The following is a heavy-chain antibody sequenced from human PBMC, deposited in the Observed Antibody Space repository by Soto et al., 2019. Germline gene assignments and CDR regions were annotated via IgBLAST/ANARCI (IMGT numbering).Heavy chain of an antibody. Sequence: QITLKESGPTLVRPTQTLTLTCTCSGFSVSTSGVGVAWIRQSPGKALEWLALIYWDDDRRYRPSLQSRLTIANDTHKTPVVLTMTTVDPVDTATYFWALRLCNGGDCIIDFWGQGTLVTVSS. CDR2: IYWDDDR. V-gene: IGHV2-5*02. CDR3: ALRLCNGGDCIIDF. D-gene: IGHD2-21*02. CDR1: GFSVSTSGVG. J-gene: IGHJ4*02.